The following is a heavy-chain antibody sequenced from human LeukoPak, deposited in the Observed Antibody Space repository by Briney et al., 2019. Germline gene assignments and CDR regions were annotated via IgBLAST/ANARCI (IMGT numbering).Heavy chain of an antibody. D-gene: IGHD6-13*01. J-gene: IGHJ5*02. CDR1: GGTFSSYA. V-gene: IGHV1-69*05. CDR2: IIPIFGTA. CDR3: ARVGYSKPNDP. Sequence: SVKVSCKASGGTFSSYAISWVRQAPGQGLEWMGGIIPIFGTANYAQKFQGRVTMTRNTTISTAYMELSSLRSEDTAVYYCARVGYSKPNDPWGQGTLVTVSS.